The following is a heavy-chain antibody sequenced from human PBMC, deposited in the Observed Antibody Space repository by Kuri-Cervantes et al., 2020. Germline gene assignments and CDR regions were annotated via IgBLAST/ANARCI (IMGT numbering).Heavy chain of an antibody. Sequence: SVKVSCKASGYSFTSYEINWVRQAPGQGLEWMGGIIPIFGTANYAQKFQGRVTITADESTSTAYMELSSLRSEDTAVYYCAGVRRDYYYYYMDVWGKGTTVTVSS. CDR3: AGVRRDYYYYYMDV. V-gene: IGHV1-69*13. J-gene: IGHJ6*03. CDR1: GYSFTSYE. CDR2: IIPIFGTA. D-gene: IGHD4/OR15-4a*01.